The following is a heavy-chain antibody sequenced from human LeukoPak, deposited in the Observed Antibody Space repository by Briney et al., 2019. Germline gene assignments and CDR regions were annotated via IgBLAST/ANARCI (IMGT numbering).Heavy chain of an antibody. Sequence: GGSLRLSCAASGFTFSRYGMHWVRQAQGKGVEWVAFIRYDGSNKYYADSVKGGFTISRDNSKNTLYMQKKRLRDGETAVYYCAKRVEWLSLSAYYYYMDFWGKGTTVTVSS. CDR2: IRYDGSNK. D-gene: IGHD3-3*01. CDR3: AKRVEWLSLSAYYYYMDF. J-gene: IGHJ6*03. CDR1: GFTFSRYG. V-gene: IGHV3-30*02.